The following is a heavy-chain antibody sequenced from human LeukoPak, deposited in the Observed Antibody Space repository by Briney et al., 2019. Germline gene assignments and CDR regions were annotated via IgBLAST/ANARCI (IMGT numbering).Heavy chain of an antibody. Sequence: GGSLRLSCVASGFTFSDAWMSWVRQAPGKGLEWVGRIKSKIDDGISEYAASVKGRFTISRDDSRNTLYLQMNSLKTEDTAVYYCTTRRQDGWWGQGTLVTVSS. CDR1: GFTFSDAW. D-gene: IGHD2-15*01. CDR2: IKSKIDDGIS. V-gene: IGHV3-15*01. J-gene: IGHJ4*02. CDR3: TTRRQDGW.